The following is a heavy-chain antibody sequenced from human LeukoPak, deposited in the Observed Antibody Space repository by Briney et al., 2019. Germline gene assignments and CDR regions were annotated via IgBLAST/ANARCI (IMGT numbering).Heavy chain of an antibody. D-gene: IGHD2-2*01. Sequence: PGGSLRLSCAASGFTFSRYAMSWVRQAPGKGLEWVAAISGRGGSTYYADSVKGRFTISRDTSKNTLYLQMDSLTAQDTAVYYCAKSPVPSAIHGIDSWGQGTLVTVSS. V-gene: IGHV3-23*01. CDR2: ISGRGGST. CDR3: AKSPVPSAIHGIDS. CDR1: GFTFSRYA. J-gene: IGHJ4*02.